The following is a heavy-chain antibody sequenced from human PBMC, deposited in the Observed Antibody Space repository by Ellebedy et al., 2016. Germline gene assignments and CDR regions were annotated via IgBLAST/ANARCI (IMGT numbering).Heavy chain of an antibody. V-gene: IGHV4-34*01. CDR3: ARVAPPPLRYFDWWLDY. Sequence: SQTLSLTCAVYGGSFSGYYWSWIRQPPGKGLEWIGEINHSGSTNYNPSLKSRVTISVDTSKNQFSLKLRSVTAADTAVYYCARVAPPPLRYFDWWLDYWGQGTLVTVSS. D-gene: IGHD3-9*01. J-gene: IGHJ4*02. CDR2: INHSGST. CDR1: GGSFSGYY.